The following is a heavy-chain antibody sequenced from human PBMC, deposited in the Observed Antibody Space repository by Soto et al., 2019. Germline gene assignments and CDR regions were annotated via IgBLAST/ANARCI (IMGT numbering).Heavy chain of an antibody. CDR1: GYTFSTFA. J-gene: IGHJ3*02. V-gene: IGHV1-3*01. CDR2: VNGGDGNT. CDR3: ARSSGWYALDI. D-gene: IGHD6-19*01. Sequence: QVQLVQSGAEVKKPGASVKISCKASGYTFSTFAIHWVRQAPGQRPEWMGWVNGGDGNTRFSQNFQGRVTLTRDASATTAYMELSSLRSEDTAVYYCARSSGWYALDILCQGTMVSVSS.